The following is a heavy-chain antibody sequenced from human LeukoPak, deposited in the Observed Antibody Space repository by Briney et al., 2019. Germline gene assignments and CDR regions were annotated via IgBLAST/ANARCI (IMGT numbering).Heavy chain of an antibody. Sequence: GASVEVSCKASGYTFTSYGISWVRQAPGQGLEWMGWISAYNGNTNYAQKLQGRVTMTTDTSTSTAYMELRSLRSDDTAVYYCARDGDYVWGSYRPRTFDIWGQGTMVTVSS. J-gene: IGHJ3*02. CDR3: ARDGDYVWGSYRPRTFDI. CDR2: ISAYNGNT. CDR1: GYTFTSYG. V-gene: IGHV1-18*01. D-gene: IGHD3-16*02.